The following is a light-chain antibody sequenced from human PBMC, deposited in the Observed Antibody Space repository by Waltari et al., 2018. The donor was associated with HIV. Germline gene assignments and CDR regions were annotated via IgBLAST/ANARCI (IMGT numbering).Light chain of an antibody. V-gene: IGKV3-15*01. CDR2: DSS. Sequence: EIVVTQVPAALSVSPGERASLSCIASQSVSTNLAWYHQVSGQAPRLLISDSSNRATGVPDRFSGSGSGTHFTLTISSLQSEDSGVYDCQQYSDWPRAFGLGTKVEV. J-gene: IGKJ1*01. CDR1: QSVSTN. CDR3: QQYSDWPRA.